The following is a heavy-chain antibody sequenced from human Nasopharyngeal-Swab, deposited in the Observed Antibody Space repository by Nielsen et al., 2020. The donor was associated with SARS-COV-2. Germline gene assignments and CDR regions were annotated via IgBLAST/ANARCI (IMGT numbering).Heavy chain of an antibody. D-gene: IGHD3-10*01. CDR2: INHRGST. V-gene: IGHV4-34*01. J-gene: IGHJ6*03. CDR3: ARGSPLKNYYGSGSYSFGYYYYYYMDV. Sequence: WIRQPPGKGLEWIGEINHRGSTNYNPSLKSRVTISVDTSKNQFSLKLSSVTAADTAVYYCARGSPLKNYYGSGSYSFGYYYYYYMDVWGKGTTVTVSS.